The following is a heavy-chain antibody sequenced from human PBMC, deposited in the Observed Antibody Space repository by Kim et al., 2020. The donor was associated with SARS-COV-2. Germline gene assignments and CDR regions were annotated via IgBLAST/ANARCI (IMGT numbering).Heavy chain of an antibody. CDR3: AKDDSDNNYRHYCDS. CDR1: GFNFANYG. D-gene: IGHD4-4*01. Sequence: GGSLRLSCTASGFNFANYGMHWVRQAPGKGLEWVSGISWKDDIIDYADSVKGRFTISRDNAKNSLYLQMNSLRVEDTAFYYCAKDDSDNNYRHYCDSWG. V-gene: IGHV3-9*01. CDR2: ISWKDDII. J-gene: IGHJ4*01.